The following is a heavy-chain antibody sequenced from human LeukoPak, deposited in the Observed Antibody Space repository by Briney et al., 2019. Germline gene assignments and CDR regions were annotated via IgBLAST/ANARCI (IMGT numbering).Heavy chain of an antibody. CDR3: ARARGHGWYGPYWDFDY. V-gene: IGHV1-18*01. Sequence: ASVKVSCTASGYTFTSYGISWVRQAPGQGLEWMGWISAYNGNTNYAQKLQGRVTMTTDTSTSTAYMELRSLRSDDTAVYYCARARGHGWYGPYWDFDYWGQGTLVTVSS. J-gene: IGHJ4*02. D-gene: IGHD6-19*01. CDR1: GYTFTSYG. CDR2: ISAYNGNT.